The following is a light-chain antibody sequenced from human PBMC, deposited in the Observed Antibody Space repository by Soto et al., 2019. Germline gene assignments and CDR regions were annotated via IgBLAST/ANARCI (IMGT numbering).Light chain of an antibody. Sequence: DFQMTQSPSSLSASVGDRVSITCRASQSIVTSLNWYQQKPGKAPKLLIYSASTLQGGGPSRFSGSGSGTDFTLTISSLQPEDFATYYCQQSYTAPFTFGPGTKVDVK. CDR1: QSIVTS. CDR3: QQSYTAPFT. V-gene: IGKV1-39*01. CDR2: SAS. J-gene: IGKJ3*01.